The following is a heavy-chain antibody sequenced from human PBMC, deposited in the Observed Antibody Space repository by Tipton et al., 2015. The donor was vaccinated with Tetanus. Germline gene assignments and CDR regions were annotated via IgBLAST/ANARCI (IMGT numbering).Heavy chain of an antibody. V-gene: IGHV4-61*01. CDR2: FFYSGST. CDR3: ARGDGYRYYYHMDV. Sequence: LRLSCTVSGGSVSSGSYYWSWIRQPPGKGLEWIGYFFYSGSTNYNPSLKSRVSMAGGTSKNHFSLQLRSVTAADTAVYYCARGDGYRYYYHMDVWGRGTTVNVSS. CDR1: GGSVSSGSYY. D-gene: IGHD5-24*01. J-gene: IGHJ6*04.